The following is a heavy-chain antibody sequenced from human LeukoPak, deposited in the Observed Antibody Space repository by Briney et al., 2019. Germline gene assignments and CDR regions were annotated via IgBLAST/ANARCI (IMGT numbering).Heavy chain of an antibody. CDR3: ARDHYYYYMDV. CDR1: GFTFSSYA. Sequence: AGGSLRLSCAASGFTFSSYAMHWVRQAPGKGLEWVAVIYSGGSTYYADSVKGRFTISRDNSKNTLYLQMNSLRAEDTAVYYCARDHYYYYMDVWGKGTTVTISS. J-gene: IGHJ6*03. CDR2: IYSGGST. V-gene: IGHV3-66*01.